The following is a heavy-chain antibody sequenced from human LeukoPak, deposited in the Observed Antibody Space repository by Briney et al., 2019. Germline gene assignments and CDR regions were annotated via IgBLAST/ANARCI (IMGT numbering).Heavy chain of an antibody. CDR1: GFTFSSYA. CDR3: ARDRPHNWFDP. CDR2: ISYDGSNK. Sequence: PGGSLRLSCAASGFTFSSYAMHWVRQAPGKGLEWVAVISYDGSNKYYADSVKGRFTISRDNSKNMLYLQMNSLRAEDTAVYYCARDRPHNWFDPWGQGTLVTVSS. V-gene: IGHV3-30-3*01. J-gene: IGHJ5*02. D-gene: IGHD6-6*01.